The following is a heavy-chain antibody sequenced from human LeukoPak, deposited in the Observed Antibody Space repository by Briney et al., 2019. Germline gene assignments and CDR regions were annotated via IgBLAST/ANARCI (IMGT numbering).Heavy chain of an antibody. CDR3: ARARKGTRTACSNY. V-gene: IGHV4-31*03. CDR2: IYYSGST. Sequence: PSETLSLTCTVSGGSISSGGYYGSWIRQHPGKGLEWIGYIYYSGSTYYNPSLKSRVTISVDTSKNQFSLKLSSVTAADTAVYYCARARKGTRTACSNYWGQGTLVTVSS. J-gene: IGHJ4*02. D-gene: IGHD1-14*01. CDR1: GGSISSGGYY.